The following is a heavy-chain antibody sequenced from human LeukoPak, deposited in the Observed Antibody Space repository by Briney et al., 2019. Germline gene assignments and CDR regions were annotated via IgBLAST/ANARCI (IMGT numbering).Heavy chain of an antibody. V-gene: IGHV4-59*01. J-gene: IGHJ5*02. CDR1: GGSISNYY. D-gene: IGHD5-24*01. CDR2: ISDSGNT. CDR3: AREEIRSWFDP. Sequence: SETLSLTCTVSGGSISNYYWSWIRQPPGKGLEWIGYISDSGNTNYNPSLKSRVTISVDTSKNQFSLKLSSVTAADTAVYYCAREEIRSWFDPWGQGTLVTVSS.